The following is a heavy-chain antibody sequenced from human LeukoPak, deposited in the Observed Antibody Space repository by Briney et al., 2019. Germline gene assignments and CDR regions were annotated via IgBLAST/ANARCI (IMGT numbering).Heavy chain of an antibody. V-gene: IGHV3-30*02. CDR1: GFTFSNYG. J-gene: IGHJ6*03. CDR2: IRYDGSNK. CDR3: AKDQDYNSYYYYMDV. D-gene: IGHD3-10*01. Sequence: GGSLRLSCAVSGFTFSNYGMHWVRQAPGKGLEWGAFIRYDGSNKYYADSVKGRFTIPRDNSKNTLYLQMNSLRAEDTAVYYCAKDQDYNSYYYYMDVWGKGTTVTVSS.